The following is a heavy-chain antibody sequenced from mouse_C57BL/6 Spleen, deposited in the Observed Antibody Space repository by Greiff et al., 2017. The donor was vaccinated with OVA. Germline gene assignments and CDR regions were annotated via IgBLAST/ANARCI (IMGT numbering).Heavy chain of an antibody. CDR2: INPNNGGT. CDR3: ARSLTFFDY. V-gene: IGHV1-26*01. CDR1: GYPFTDYY. D-gene: IGHD4-1*01. Sequence: VQLQQSGPELVKPGASVKISCKASGYPFTDYYMNWVKQSHGKSLEWMGNINPNNGGTSYNQKFKGKATLTVDKSSSTAYMELRSLTSEDSAVYYCARSLTFFDYWGQGTTLTVSS. J-gene: IGHJ2*01.